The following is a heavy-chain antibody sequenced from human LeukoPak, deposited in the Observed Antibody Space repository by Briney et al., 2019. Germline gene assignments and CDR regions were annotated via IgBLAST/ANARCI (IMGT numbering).Heavy chain of an antibody. CDR1: GYTFTSYA. J-gene: IGHJ5*02. D-gene: IGHD4-23*01. CDR2: IIPIFGTA. CDR3: ARDMYGGNSGGWFDP. Sequence: GASVKVSCKASGYTFTSYAISWVRQAPGQGLEWMGGIIPIFGTANYAQKFQGRVTITADESTSTAYMELSSLRSEDTAVYYCARDMYGGNSGGWFDPWGQGTLVTVSS. V-gene: IGHV1-69*13.